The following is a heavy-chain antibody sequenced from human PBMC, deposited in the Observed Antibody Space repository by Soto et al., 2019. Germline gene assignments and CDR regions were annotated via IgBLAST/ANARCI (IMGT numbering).Heavy chain of an antibody. CDR1: GFIFSDYD. J-gene: IGHJ4*02. D-gene: IGHD3-3*02. CDR2: ISSSGSAI. Sequence: LRLSCAVSGFIFSDYDMNWVRQAPGKGLEWISYISSSGSAIYYADSVKGRFTISRDNAKNSLYLQMNSLRAEDTAFYYCARSPFLECNWAQGTLVTVSS. CDR3: ARSPFLECN. V-gene: IGHV3-48*03.